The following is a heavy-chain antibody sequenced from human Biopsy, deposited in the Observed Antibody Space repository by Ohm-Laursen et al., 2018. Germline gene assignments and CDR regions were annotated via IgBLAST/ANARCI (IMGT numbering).Heavy chain of an antibody. Sequence: SETLSLTCSVSGVYISDYYWCWIRQPPGRGLEWVGSIYYSGSTNYNPSLKSRVTISADTSKSQLSLHLTSVTAADTAVYYCASRGLVMASDYYFDDWGQGTRVTVSS. J-gene: IGHJ4*02. V-gene: IGHV4-59*08. CDR2: IYYSGST. CDR3: ASRGLVMASDYYFDD. CDR1: GVYISDYY. D-gene: IGHD3/OR15-3a*01.